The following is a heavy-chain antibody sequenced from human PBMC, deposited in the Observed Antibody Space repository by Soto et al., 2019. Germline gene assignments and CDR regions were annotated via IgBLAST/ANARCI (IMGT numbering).Heavy chain of an antibody. CDR3: AKDRGSSGWLLFDY. Sequence: PWWSLRLSCAASGFTCSSYGMHWGRQAPGKGLEWVAVISYDGSNKYYADSVKGRFTISRDNSKNTLYLQMNSLRAEDTAVYYCAKDRGSSGWLLFDYWGQGTLVTVSS. D-gene: IGHD6-19*01. CDR1: GFTCSSYG. CDR2: ISYDGSNK. J-gene: IGHJ4*02. V-gene: IGHV3-30*18.